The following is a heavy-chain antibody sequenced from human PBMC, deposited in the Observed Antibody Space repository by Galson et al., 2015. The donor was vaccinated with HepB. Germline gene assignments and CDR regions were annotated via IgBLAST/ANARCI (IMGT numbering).Heavy chain of an antibody. CDR1: GFTFSTKT. CDR2: IQSGSTT. V-gene: IGHV3-66*02. CDR3: ATTFDI. Sequence: SLRLSCAASGFTFSTKTMSWVRQAPGKGLEWVSLIQSGSTTYYADSVKDRFTISRDNSKHTLYLQMNSLRVEDTAVYYCATTFDIWGQGTMVTVSS. J-gene: IGHJ3*02.